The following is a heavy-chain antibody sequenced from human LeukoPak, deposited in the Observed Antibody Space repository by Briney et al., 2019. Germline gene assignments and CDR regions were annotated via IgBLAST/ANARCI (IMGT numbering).Heavy chain of an antibody. J-gene: IGHJ4*02. V-gene: IGHV4-39*07. CDR2: INYSGST. D-gene: IGHD1-26*01. CDR3: ARDRGSQPFIDY. Sequence: SETLSLTCTVSGGSISNTFYYWGWIRQPPGKGLEWIGSINYSGSTYYNPSLKSRVTISVDTSKNQFSLKLSSVTAADTAVYYCARDRGSQPFIDYWGQGTLVTVSS. CDR1: GGSISNTFYY.